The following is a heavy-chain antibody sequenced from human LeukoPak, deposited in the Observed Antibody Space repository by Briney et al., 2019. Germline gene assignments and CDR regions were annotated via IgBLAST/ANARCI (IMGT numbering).Heavy chain of an antibody. Sequence: GGSLRLSCAASGFTFSSYGMHWVRQAPGKGLEWVAVISYDGSNKYYADSVKGRFTISRDNSKNTLYLQMNSLRAEDTAVYYCAKGTSDYSNYNNWFDPWGQGTPVTVSS. CDR2: ISYDGSNK. CDR3: AKGTSDYSNYNNWFDP. CDR1: GFTFSSYG. D-gene: IGHD4-11*01. V-gene: IGHV3-30*18. J-gene: IGHJ5*02.